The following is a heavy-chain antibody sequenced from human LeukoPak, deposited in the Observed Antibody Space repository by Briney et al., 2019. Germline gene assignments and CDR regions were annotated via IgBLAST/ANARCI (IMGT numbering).Heavy chain of an antibody. Sequence: SETLSLTCTVSGGSIGSSSYYWGWIRQPPGKGLEWIGSIYHSGSTYYNPSLKSRVTISLDMSTNQFSLRLNSVTAADTAVYFCAGQFDSSGSYFYWGQGTLVTVSS. CDR1: GGSIGSSSYY. V-gene: IGHV4-39*07. CDR3: AGQFDSSGSYFY. D-gene: IGHD3-22*01. J-gene: IGHJ4*02. CDR2: IYHSGST.